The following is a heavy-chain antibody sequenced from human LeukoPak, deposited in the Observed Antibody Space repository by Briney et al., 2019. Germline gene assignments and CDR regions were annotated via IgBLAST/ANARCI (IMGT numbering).Heavy chain of an antibody. CDR1: GGSISSYY. D-gene: IGHD2-2*01. J-gene: IGHJ3*02. CDR3: ARDLRVVPAASAFDI. V-gene: IGHV4-4*07. Sequence: SETLSLTCTVSGGSISSYYWSWIRQPAGKGLEWIGRIYTSGSTNYNPSLKSRVTMSVDTSKNQFSLKLSSVTAADTAVYYCARDLRVVPAASAFDIWRQGTMVTVSS. CDR2: IYTSGST.